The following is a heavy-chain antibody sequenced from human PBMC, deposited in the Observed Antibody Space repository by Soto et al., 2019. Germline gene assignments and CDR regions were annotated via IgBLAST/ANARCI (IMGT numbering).Heavy chain of an antibody. Sequence: QVQLVESGGGVVQPGRSLRLSCAASGFTFSSYGMHWVRQAPGKGLEWVAVIAYEGSKKYDEDSVKGGFTIARDNSKNTLYLQMNSLRAEDTAVYYCAKVGIDCSGGSCYSSAFDIWGQGTMVTVYS. CDR2: IAYEGSKK. V-gene: IGHV3-30*18. CDR3: AKVGIDCSGGSCYSSAFDI. CDR1: GFTFSSYG. J-gene: IGHJ3*02. D-gene: IGHD2-15*01.